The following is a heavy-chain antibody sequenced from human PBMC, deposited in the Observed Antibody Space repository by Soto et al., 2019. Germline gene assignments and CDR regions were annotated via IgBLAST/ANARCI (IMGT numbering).Heavy chain of an antibody. CDR1: GYTFTSYD. Sequence: GASVKVSCTDSGYTFTSYDINWVRQATGQGLEWMGWMNPNSGNTGYAQKFQGRVTMTRNTSISTAYMELSSLRSEDTAVYYCARGLVNDFWSGYYEKAFDYWGQGTLVTVSS. J-gene: IGHJ4*02. CDR2: MNPNSGNT. V-gene: IGHV1-8*01. CDR3: ARGLVNDFWSGYYEKAFDY. D-gene: IGHD3-3*01.